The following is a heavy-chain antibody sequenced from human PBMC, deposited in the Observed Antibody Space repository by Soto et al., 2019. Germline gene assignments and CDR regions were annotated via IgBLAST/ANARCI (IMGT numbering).Heavy chain of an antibody. CDR3: ARLTYPYDSSGYYGNDVYYGMDV. Sequence: PGESLKISCKGSGYSFTSYWISWVRQMPGKGLEWMGRIDPSDSYTNYSPSFQGHVTISADKSISTAYLQWSSLKASDTAMYYCARLTYPYDSSGYYGNDVYYGMDVWGQGTTVTVSS. D-gene: IGHD3-22*01. J-gene: IGHJ6*02. CDR1: GYSFTSYW. V-gene: IGHV5-10-1*01. CDR2: IDPSDSYT.